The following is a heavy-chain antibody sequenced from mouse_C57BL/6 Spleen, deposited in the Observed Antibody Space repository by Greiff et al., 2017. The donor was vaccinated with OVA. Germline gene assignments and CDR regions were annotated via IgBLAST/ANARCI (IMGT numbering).Heavy chain of an antibody. CDR2: ISSGGDYI. Sequence: EVHLVESGEGLVKPGGSLKLSCAASGFTFSSYAMSWVRQTPEKRLEWVAYISSGGDYIYYADTVKGRFTISRDNARNTLYLQMSSLKSEDTAMYYCTRDRLDGNYERYAMDYWGQGTSVTVSS. D-gene: IGHD2-1*01. CDR3: TRDRLDGNYERYAMDY. V-gene: IGHV5-9-1*02. J-gene: IGHJ4*01. CDR1: GFTFSSYA.